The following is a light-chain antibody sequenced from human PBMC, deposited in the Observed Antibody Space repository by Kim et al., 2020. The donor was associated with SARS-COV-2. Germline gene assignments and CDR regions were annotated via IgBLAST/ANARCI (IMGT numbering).Light chain of an antibody. CDR3: QQYNNWPPAIT. CDR2: GAS. CDR1: QSVSSN. Sequence: PVERATLSCRASQSVSSNLAWYQQKPGQAPRLLIYGASTRATGIPARFSGSGSGTEFTLTISSLQSEDFAVYYCQQYNNWPPAITFGQGTRLEIK. V-gene: IGKV3-15*01. J-gene: IGKJ5*01.